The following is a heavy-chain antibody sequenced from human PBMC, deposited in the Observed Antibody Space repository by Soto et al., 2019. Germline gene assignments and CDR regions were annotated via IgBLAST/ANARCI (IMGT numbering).Heavy chain of an antibody. D-gene: IGHD6-13*01. CDR1: GYSFSSHY. CDR2: INPTGGST. Sequence: ASVKVSCKASGYSFSSHYMHWVKQAPGQGLEWLGIINPTGGSTTYAEKFQGRVTMTADTDTETVYMELRRLRSADTARYYCARGSRAAAGIIRWFDPWGQGALVTVSS. V-gene: IGHV1-46*01. CDR3: ARGSRAAAGIIRWFDP. J-gene: IGHJ5*02.